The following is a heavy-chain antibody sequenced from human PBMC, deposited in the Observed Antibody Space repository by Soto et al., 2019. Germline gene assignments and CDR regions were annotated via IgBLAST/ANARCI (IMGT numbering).Heavy chain of an antibody. CDR3: ARGPFGEYCSGGSCYSLWRNWFDP. D-gene: IGHD2-15*01. CDR1: GFTFSSYS. V-gene: IGHV3-21*01. CDR2: ISSSSSYI. J-gene: IGHJ5*02. Sequence: LRLSCAASGFTFSSYSMNWVRQAPGKGLEWVSSISSSSSYIYYADSVKGRFTISRDNAKNSLYLQMNSLRAEDTAVYYCARGPFGEYCSGGSCYSLWRNWFDPWGQGTLVTVSS.